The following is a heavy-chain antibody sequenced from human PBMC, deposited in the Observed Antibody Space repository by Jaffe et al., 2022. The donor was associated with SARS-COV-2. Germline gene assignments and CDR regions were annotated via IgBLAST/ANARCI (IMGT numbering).Heavy chain of an antibody. V-gene: IGHV3-15*01. CDR2: IKTKGDGETT. D-gene: IGHD3-10*01. J-gene: IGHJ4*02. CDR3: TTDPKQPSGTYFDFNY. CDR1: GFTFSNAW. Sequence: EVQLVESGGGLVKPGGSLRLSCVASGFTFSNAWMTWVRQAPGKGLEWVGRIKTKGDGETTDYAAPVTGRFTLSRDDSKNTLYLQINSLQTEDTAVYYCTTDPKQPSGTYFDFNYWGQGTLVTVSS.